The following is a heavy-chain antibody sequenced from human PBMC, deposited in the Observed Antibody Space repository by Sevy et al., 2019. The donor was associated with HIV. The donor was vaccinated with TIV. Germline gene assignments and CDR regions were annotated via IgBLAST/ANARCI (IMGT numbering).Heavy chain of an antibody. V-gene: IGHV4-39*01. CDR3: AREAGGYDYDYGLDV. D-gene: IGHD5-12*01. J-gene: IGHJ6*02. CDR1: GGTIVSSGHY. Sequence: SETLSLTCSVSGGTIVSSGHYWGWIRQTPGKGLEWIGSIYYNGHTYYNPSLKSRLTISIDTSKNQFSLNLCSVTAAGTGLYFWAREAGGYDYDYGLDVWGQGTTVTVSS. CDR2: IYYNGHT.